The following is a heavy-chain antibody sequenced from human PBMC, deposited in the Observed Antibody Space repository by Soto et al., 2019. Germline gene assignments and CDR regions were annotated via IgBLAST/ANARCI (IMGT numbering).Heavy chain of an antibody. CDR1: GFSLTTPGAG. CDR3: AHRGYGDYPRDNWFDP. Sequence: HITLKESGPTLVKPTQTLTLTCTFSGFSLTTPGAGVGWIRQPPGKALEWLALIYWNDDKRYSPSLKSRLTITKDTSKTQVLLIMTNLDPVDTATYYCAHRGYGDYPRDNWFDPWGQGVPVIVSS. J-gene: IGHJ5*02. D-gene: IGHD4-17*01. V-gene: IGHV2-5*01. CDR2: IYWNDDK.